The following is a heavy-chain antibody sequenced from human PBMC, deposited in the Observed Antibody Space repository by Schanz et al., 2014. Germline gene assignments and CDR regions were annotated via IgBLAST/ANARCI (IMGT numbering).Heavy chain of an antibody. CDR2: LTGSGTTT. V-gene: IGHV3-23*04. CDR3: AKDLAAVGVFEY. J-gene: IGHJ4*02. Sequence: EVQLVESGGGLVQPRGSLRLSCAASEFSFSSFGMNWVRQAPGKGLEWVSALTGSGTTTYYADSVKGRFTISRDNSKNTLDLQMNSLRAEDTAIYYCAKDLAAVGVFEYWGQGSLVTVSP. D-gene: IGHD6-13*01. CDR1: EFSFSSFG.